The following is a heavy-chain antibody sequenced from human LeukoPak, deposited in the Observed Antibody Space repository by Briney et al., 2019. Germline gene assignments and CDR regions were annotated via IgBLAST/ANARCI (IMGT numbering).Heavy chain of an antibody. Sequence: SETLSLTCTVSGGSISSYYWSWIRQPPGKGLEWIGYIYYSGSTNYNPSLKGRVTISVDTSKNQFSLKLSSVTAADTAVYYCARGDYGSGSYYKDLMDVWGKGTTVTISS. D-gene: IGHD3-10*01. CDR2: IYYSGST. CDR1: GGSISSYY. V-gene: IGHV4-59*01. CDR3: ARGDYGSGSYYKDLMDV. J-gene: IGHJ6*03.